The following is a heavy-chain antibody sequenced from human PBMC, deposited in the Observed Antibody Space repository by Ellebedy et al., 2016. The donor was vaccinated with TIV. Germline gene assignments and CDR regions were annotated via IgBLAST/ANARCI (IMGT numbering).Heavy chain of an antibody. D-gene: IGHD3-10*01. J-gene: IGHJ4*02. CDR1: GFIFSDYW. Sequence: GESLKISCATSGFIFSDYWMNWFGQAPGKGLQWLANINYDGSESNYVDSVRGRFTISRDNAKNSLYLQVNSLRAEDTAVYYCARGSNNWFGVDYWGQGTLVSVSS. V-gene: IGHV3-7*01. CDR3: ARGSNNWFGVDY. CDR2: INYDGSES.